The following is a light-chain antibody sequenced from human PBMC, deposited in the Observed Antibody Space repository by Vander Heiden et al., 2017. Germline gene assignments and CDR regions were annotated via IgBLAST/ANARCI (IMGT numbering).Light chain of an antibody. CDR2: DAS. V-gene: IGKV3-15*01. CDR1: QSVSSN. Sequence: EIVMTQSPATLSVSPGERATLSCRASQSVSSNLAWYQQKPGQAPRLLIYDASTRATGIPARFNGSGSGTEFTLTISSLQSEDFAVYYCQQYNNWLGTFGQGTKLEIK. CDR3: QQYNNWLGT. J-gene: IGKJ2*01.